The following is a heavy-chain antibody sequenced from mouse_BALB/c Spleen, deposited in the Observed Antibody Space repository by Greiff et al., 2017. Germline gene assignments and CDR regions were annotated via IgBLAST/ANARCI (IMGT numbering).Heavy chain of an antibody. CDR1: GFTFSSYA. J-gene: IGHJ3*01. V-gene: IGHV5-9-4*01. Sequence: EVMLVESGGGLVKPGGSLKLSCAASGFTFSSYAMSWVRQSPEKRLEWVAEISSGGSYTYYPDTVTGRFTISRDNAKNTLYLEMSSLRSEDTAMYYCARNGDYGNSWFAYWGQGTLVTVSA. D-gene: IGHD2-1*01. CDR2: ISSGGSYT. CDR3: ARNGDYGNSWFAY.